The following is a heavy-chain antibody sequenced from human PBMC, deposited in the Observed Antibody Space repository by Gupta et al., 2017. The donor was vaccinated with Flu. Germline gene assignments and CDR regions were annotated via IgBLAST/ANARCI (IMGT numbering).Heavy chain of an antibody. Sequence: EVQLLESGGGLVQPGGSLRLSCADSGFSFSSYAMSWVRQAPGKGLEWVSAISGSGGSTYYADSVKGRFTISRDNSKNTLYLQMNSLRVEDTAVYYCATPTSYGDRGFDYWGQGTLVTVSS. CDR1: GFSFSSYA. V-gene: IGHV3-23*01. CDR2: ISGSGGST. CDR3: ATPTSYGDRGFDY. D-gene: IGHD4-17*01. J-gene: IGHJ4*02.